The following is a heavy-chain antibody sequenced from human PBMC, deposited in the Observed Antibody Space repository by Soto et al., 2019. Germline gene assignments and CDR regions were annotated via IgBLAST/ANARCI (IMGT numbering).Heavy chain of an antibody. Sequence: SVTVSCKASGGTFSSYAISWVRQAPGQGLEWMGGIIPIFGTANYAQKFQGRVTITADESTSTAYMELSSLRSEDTAVYYCARSPSRTYYYGSGTPGSWFDPWGQGTRVTLSS. CDR1: GGTFSSYA. D-gene: IGHD3-10*01. J-gene: IGHJ5*02. V-gene: IGHV1-69*13. CDR3: ARSPSRTYYYGSGTPGSWFDP. CDR2: IIPIFGTA.